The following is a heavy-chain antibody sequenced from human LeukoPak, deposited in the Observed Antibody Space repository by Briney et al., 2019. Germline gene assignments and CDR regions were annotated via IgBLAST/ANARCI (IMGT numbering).Heavy chain of an antibody. J-gene: IGHJ4*02. V-gene: IGHV3-11*04. CDR3: AREWGVAVPAAALDY. CDR1: EFTFSDYY. CDR2: ISSSGTKI. D-gene: IGHD2-2*01. Sequence: GGSLRLSCAASEFTFSDYYMSWIRQAPGKGLEWVSYISSSGTKIYYADSVKGRFTISRDNAQNSLYLQMNSLRAEDTAVYYCAREWGVAVPAAALDYWGQGTLVTVSS.